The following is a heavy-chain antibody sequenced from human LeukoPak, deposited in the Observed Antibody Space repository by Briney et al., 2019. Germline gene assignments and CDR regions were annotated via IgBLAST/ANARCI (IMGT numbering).Heavy chain of an antibody. CDR3: ARDRRGWFDP. CDR1: GFTFSDYY. Sequence: GGSLRLSCAASGFTFSDYYMSWIRQAPGKGLEWVSYISDSASTIYYPDSVKGRFTVSRDNAKKSLYLQMNSLRAEDTAVYYCARDRRGWFDPWGQGTLVTVSS. CDR2: ISDSASTI. D-gene: IGHD3-10*01. V-gene: IGHV3-11*04. J-gene: IGHJ5*02.